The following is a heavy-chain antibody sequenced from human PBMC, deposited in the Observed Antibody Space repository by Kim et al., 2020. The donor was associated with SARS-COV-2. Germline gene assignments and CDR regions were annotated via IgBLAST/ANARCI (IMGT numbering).Heavy chain of an antibody. CDR1: GFTFSSYS. CDR3: ARRSSRSIAAAGKAYYYYGMDV. D-gene: IGHD6-13*01. CDR2: ISSSSSYI. V-gene: IGHV3-21*01. J-gene: IGHJ6*02. Sequence: GGSLRLSCAASGFTFSSYSMNWVRQAPGKGLEWVSSISSSSSYIYYADSVKGRFTISRDNAKNSLYLQMNSLRAEDTAVYYCARRSSRSIAAAGKAYYYYGMDVWGQGTTVTVSS.